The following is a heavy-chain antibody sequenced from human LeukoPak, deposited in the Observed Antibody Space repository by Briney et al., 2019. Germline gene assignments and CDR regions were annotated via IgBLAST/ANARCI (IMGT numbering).Heavy chain of an antibody. J-gene: IGHJ4*02. V-gene: IGHV4-39*01. CDR1: GGSISTRSNY. CDR3: ARHLPGYTSGWGIDC. Sequence: SETLSLTCTVSGGSISTRSNYWGWIRQPPGKGLEWIATISYSGNTYYNPSLKRRVTISVDTARNQFSLKLNSVTAADTAVYYCARHLPGYTSGWGIDCWGQGTLVTVSS. D-gene: IGHD6-19*01. CDR2: ISYSGNT.